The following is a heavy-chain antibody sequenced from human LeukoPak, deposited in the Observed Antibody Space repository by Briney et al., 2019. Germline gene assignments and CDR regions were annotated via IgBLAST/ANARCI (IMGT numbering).Heavy chain of an antibody. V-gene: IGHV3-23*01. CDR1: GFTFSSYA. CDR2: ISGSGGST. Sequence: PGGSLRLSCAASGFTFSSYAMSWVRQAPGKGLEWVSAISGSGGSTYYADSVKGRFTISRDNSKNTLYLQMNSLRAEDTAVYYCARVRGYSYDAFDIWGQGTMVTVSS. D-gene: IGHD5-18*01. CDR3: ARVRGYSYDAFDI. J-gene: IGHJ3*02.